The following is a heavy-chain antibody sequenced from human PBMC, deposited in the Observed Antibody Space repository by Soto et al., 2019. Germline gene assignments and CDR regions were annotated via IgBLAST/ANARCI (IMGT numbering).Heavy chain of an antibody. Sequence: ASVKVSCKASGYTFTSYGISWVRQAPGQGLEWMGWISAYKGNTNYAQKLQGRVTMTTDTSTGTAYMELRSLRSDDTAVYYCAREAYYYGSGSYYNRYYGMDVWGQGTTVTVSS. CDR1: GYTFTSYG. D-gene: IGHD3-10*01. J-gene: IGHJ6*02. CDR3: AREAYYYGSGSYYNRYYGMDV. V-gene: IGHV1-18*01. CDR2: ISAYKGNT.